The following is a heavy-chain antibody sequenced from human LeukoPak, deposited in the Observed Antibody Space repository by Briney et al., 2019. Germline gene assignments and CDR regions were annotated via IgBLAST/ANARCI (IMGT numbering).Heavy chain of an antibody. CDR1: GFTFSDYY. Sequence: PWGSLRLSCAASGFTFSDYYMSWIRQAPGKGLEWVSYISSSGSTIYYADSVKGRFTISRDNAKNSLYLQVNSLRAEDTAVYYCARDRYYYDSSGYYWFDPWGQGTLVTVSS. V-gene: IGHV3-11*04. D-gene: IGHD3-22*01. J-gene: IGHJ5*02. CDR3: ARDRYYYDSSGYYWFDP. CDR2: ISSSGSTI.